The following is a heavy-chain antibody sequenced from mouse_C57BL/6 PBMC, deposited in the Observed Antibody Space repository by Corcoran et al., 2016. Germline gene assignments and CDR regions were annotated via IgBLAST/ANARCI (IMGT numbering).Heavy chain of an antibody. CDR1: GYTFTTYG. CDR3: ARYDSND. J-gene: IGHJ3*01. D-gene: IGHD2-5*01. V-gene: IGHV9-3*01. CDR2: INTYSGVP. Sequence: QIQLVQSGPELKKPGETVKISCKASGYTFTTYGMSWVKQAPGKGLKWMGWINTYSGVPTDTDDFKGRFAFSLETSASTAYLQINHLQNEDTATYFCARYDSNDWGQGTLVTVSA.